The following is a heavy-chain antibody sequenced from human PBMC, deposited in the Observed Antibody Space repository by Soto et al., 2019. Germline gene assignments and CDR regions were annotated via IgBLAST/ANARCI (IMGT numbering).Heavy chain of an antibody. CDR2: IYYSGST. J-gene: IGHJ4*02. CDR1: GGSISTGGYY. CDR3: ARGLSVTLFDN. V-gene: IGHV4-31*03. D-gene: IGHD4-17*01. Sequence: QVQLQESGPGLVNPSQTLSLTSTVSGGSISTGGYYWTWIRQHPGKGLEWIGYIYYSGSTYYNPSLKGRVTISVDTSKNQFSLKLCSVPPAATAVYYGARGLSVTLFDNRGQGTLVTVSS.